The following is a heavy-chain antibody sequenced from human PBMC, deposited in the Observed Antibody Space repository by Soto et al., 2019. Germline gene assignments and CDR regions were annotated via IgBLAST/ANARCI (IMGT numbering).Heavy chain of an antibody. D-gene: IGHD3-22*01. CDR1: GFTFNNYA. V-gene: IGHV3-30*09. J-gene: IGHJ4*02. CDR3: ARDRVYYYDSSGYYNFEY. CDR2: ISYEGNNQ. Sequence: QVQLVESGGGVVQPGRSLRLSCAASGFTFNNYAMHWVRQAPGKGLEWVAVISYEGNNQYYADSVKGRFAISRDNSKNTLYLQMNSLRAEDTAVYYCARDRVYYYDSSGYYNFEYWGQGSLVTGSS.